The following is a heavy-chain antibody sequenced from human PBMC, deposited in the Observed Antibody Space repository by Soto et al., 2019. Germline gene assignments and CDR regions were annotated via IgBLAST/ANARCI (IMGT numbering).Heavy chain of an antibody. CDR3: AKENYVWGSYHIDD. CDR1: GFTFSSYG. CDR2: ISYDGSNK. D-gene: IGHD3-16*02. V-gene: IGHV3-30*18. J-gene: IGHJ4*02. Sequence: QVQLVESGGGVVQPGRSLRLSCAASGFTFSSYGMHWVRQAPGKGLEWVAVISYDGSNKYYADSVKGRFTISRDNSKNALYLQMNILRTEDTAVYYCAKENYVWGSYHIDDWGQGTLVTVSS.